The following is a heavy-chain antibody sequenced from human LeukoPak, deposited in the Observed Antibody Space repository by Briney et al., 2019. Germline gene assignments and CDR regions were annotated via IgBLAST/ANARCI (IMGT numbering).Heavy chain of an antibody. CDR2: IWYDGSNK. CDR1: GFTFSSYG. V-gene: IGHV3-33*01. J-gene: IGHJ4*02. CDR3: ARANDYGDYFDY. D-gene: IGHD4-17*01. Sequence: GGSLRLSCAASGFTFSSYGMHWVRQAPGKGLEWVAVIWYDGSNKYYADSVKGRFTISGDNSKNTLYLQMNSLRAEDTAVYYCARANDYGDYFDYWGQGTLVTVSS.